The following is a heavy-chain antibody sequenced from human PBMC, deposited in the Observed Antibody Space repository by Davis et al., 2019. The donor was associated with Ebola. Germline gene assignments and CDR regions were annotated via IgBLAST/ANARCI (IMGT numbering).Heavy chain of an antibody. Sequence: GGSLRLSCEASGFTFRGAWMSWVRQAPGKGLEWGGRIRSRVDGATTHYNARVKGRFTISRDDSKNTLYLQMYRLKTEDTGMYYCARGSGTYDWGQGTLVTVSS. CDR2: IRSRVDGATT. CDR1: GFTFRGAW. D-gene: IGHD1-26*01. V-gene: IGHV3-15*06. CDR3: ARGSGTYD. J-gene: IGHJ4*02.